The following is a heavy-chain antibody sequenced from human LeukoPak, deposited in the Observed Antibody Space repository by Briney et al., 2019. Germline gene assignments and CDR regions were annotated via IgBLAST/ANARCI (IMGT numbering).Heavy chain of an antibody. Sequence: GGSLRLSCAASGFTFDDYAKHWVRQAPGKGLEWVSGISWNSGSIGYADSVKGRFTISRDNAKNSLYLQMNSLRAEDTALYYCAKGPIFEDIVVVPAAHYAFDIWGQGTMVTVSS. CDR1: GFTFDDYA. D-gene: IGHD2-2*01. CDR3: AKGPIFEDIVVVPAAHYAFDI. CDR2: ISWNSGSI. V-gene: IGHV3-9*01. J-gene: IGHJ3*02.